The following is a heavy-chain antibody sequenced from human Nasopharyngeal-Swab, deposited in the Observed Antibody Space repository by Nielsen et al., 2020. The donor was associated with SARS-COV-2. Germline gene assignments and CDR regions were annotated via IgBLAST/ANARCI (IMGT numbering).Heavy chain of an antibody. V-gene: IGHV4-39*01. Sequence: SETLSLTCTVSGASISSSNYYWGWIRQPPGKGLEWIGTIYYSGNTYFNPSLKNRVTMSVDTSKHQFSLNLSSVTAADTALYYCARHSSGWSFDYWDHGTLVTVSS. CDR2: IYYSGNT. J-gene: IGHJ4*01. CDR1: GASISSSNYY. CDR3: ARHSSGWSFDY. D-gene: IGHD6-19*01.